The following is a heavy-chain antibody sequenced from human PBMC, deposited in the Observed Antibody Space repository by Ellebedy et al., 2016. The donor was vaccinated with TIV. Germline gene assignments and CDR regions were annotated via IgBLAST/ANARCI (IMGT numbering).Heavy chain of an antibody. CDR1: TFTFNNYD. D-gene: IGHD6-19*01. CDR3: AREGTIVVAGLVYYYGMDV. J-gene: IGHJ6*02. CDR2: ISRSTYI. Sequence: PGGSLRLSCAASTFTFNNYDLHWVRQAPGKGLEWVASISRSTYINYADSVKGRFPISSDDAKSSVYLRMNSLRAEDTAVYYCAREGTIVVAGLVYYYGMDVWGQGTTVTVSS. V-gene: IGHV3-69-1*01.